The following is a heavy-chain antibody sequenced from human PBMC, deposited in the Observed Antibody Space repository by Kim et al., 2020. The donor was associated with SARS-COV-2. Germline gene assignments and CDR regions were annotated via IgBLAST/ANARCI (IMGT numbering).Heavy chain of an antibody. Sequence: GGSLRLSCAASGFTFSSYGMHWVRQAPGQGLEWVAVISYDGTNKSSADSVKGRFTISRDNSNNTLYLQMNSLRPEDTAVYYCAKGGRQDYYDYYGMDVWGQGTTVTVSS. CDR2: ISYDGTNK. CDR1: GFTFSSYG. V-gene: IGHV3-30*18. CDR3: AKGGRQDYYDYYGMDV. J-gene: IGHJ6*02. D-gene: IGHD1-1*01.